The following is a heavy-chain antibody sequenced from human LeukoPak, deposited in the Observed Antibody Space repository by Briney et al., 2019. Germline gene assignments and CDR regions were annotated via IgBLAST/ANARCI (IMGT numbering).Heavy chain of an antibody. CDR3: SRDGTGFNIPGAY. D-gene: IGHD1-14*01. CDR1: GASISSHY. V-gene: IGHV4-59*11. Sequence: SSETLSLTCSVSGASISSHYWSWIGQPPGKGLEWIGYIHYSGSTNCNPSLKSRVTISLDTSKNQFSLKLTSVTAADTAVYYCSRDGTGFNIPGAYWGQGTLVTVSS. CDR2: IHYSGST. J-gene: IGHJ4*02.